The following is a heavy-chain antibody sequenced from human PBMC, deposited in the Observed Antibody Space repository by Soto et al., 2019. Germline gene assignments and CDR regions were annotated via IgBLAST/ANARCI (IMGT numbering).Heavy chain of an antibody. J-gene: IGHJ6*02. V-gene: IGHV4-30-2*01. CDR1: GGSISSGDYS. CDR3: ARDPAGPSPRWDV. CDR2: MYGAGLT. Sequence: PSETLSLTCTASGGSISSGDYSWSWIRQPPGKGLEWIGYMYGAGLTYYNPSLKSRVTISVDKSKNQFSLNLSSVTAADTALYYRARDPAGPSPRWDVWGQGTTVTVSS. D-gene: IGHD3-10*01.